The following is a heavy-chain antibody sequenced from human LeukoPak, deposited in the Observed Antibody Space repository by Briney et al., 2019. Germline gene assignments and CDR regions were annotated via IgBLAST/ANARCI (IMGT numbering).Heavy chain of an antibody. CDR2: MFYRGST. J-gene: IGHJ4*02. Sequence: SETLSLTCTVSGASVSGGSYSWNWIRQPPGKGLEWIGYMFYRGSTNYNPSLKSRVTISVDTSKNQFSLKLSSVTAADTAVYYCARHRRSNSNPGFGVYWGQGTLVTVSS. CDR1: GASVSGGSYS. D-gene: IGHD3-10*01. V-gene: IGHV4-61*01. CDR3: ARHRRSNSNPGFGVY.